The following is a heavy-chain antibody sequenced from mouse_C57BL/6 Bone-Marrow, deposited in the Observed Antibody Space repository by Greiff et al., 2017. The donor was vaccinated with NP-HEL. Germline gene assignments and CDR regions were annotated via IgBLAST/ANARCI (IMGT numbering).Heavy chain of an antibody. CDR1: GFSLTSYG. V-gene: IGHV2-6-1*01. D-gene: IGHD1-1*01. CDR3: ARHEDYGSSFYAMDY. J-gene: IGHJ4*01. CDR2: IWSDGST. Sequence: QVQLKESGPGLVAPSQSLSITCTVSGFSLTSYGVHWVRQPPGKGLEWLVVIWSDGSTTYNSALKSRLSISTDNSKSHVFLKMNILQTDDTAMYYCARHEDYGSSFYAMDYWGQGTSVTVSS.